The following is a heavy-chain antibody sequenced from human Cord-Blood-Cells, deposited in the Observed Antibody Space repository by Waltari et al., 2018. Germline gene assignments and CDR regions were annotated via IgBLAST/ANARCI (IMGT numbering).Heavy chain of an antibody. V-gene: IGHV4-34*01. J-gene: IGHJ2*01. Sequence: QVQLQQWGAGLLKPSETLSLTCAVYDGYFSGYYWSWIRQPPGKGMEWIGEINPSGRTNESPSLKSRVTVPVDMSKDQFSLKLSSVAAAVTAMYYCARGPSRGYIDLWGRGTLVTVSS. CDR1: DGYFSGYY. CDR2: INPSGRT. CDR3: ARGPSRGYIDL.